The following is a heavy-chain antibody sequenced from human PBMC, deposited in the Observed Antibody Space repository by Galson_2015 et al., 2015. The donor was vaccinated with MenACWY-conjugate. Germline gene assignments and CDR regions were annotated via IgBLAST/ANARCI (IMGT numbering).Heavy chain of an antibody. D-gene: IGHD2/OR15-2a*01. Sequence: ETLSLTCTVSGGSASSSGYYWTWIRQPPGKGLEWIGLIYDSGTTKYNPSLKGRVTISLDTSKNQVSLKLSSVSAADTAVYYCAREFSYWGQGTLVTVSS. J-gene: IGHJ4*02. CDR1: GGSASSSGYY. CDR2: IYDSGTT. V-gene: IGHV4-61*08. CDR3: AREFSY.